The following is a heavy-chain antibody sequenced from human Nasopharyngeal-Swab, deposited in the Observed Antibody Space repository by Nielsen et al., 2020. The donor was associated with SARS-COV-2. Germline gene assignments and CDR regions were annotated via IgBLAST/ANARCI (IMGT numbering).Heavy chain of an antibody. CDR3: ARHGVTMLMSDVAFDI. CDR2: LSYTGGS. J-gene: IGHJ3*02. D-gene: IGHD3-10*02. CDR1: GDSISNYY. Sequence: SETLSLTCTVSGDSISNYYWSWIRQPPGKGLEWIAYLSYTGGSNYTPPLKSRATISMDMSKNQFSLKLSSVTAADTAVYYCARHGVTMLMSDVAFDIWGPGTVVTVSS. V-gene: IGHV4-59*08.